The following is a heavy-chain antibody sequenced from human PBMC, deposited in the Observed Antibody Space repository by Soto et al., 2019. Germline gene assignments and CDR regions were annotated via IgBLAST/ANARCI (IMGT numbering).Heavy chain of an antibody. Sequence: QVQLVESGGGVVQPGRSLRLSCAASGFTFRSYAMHWVRQAPGKGLEWVAVIRYDGSNKYYADSVKGRFTISRDNSKNTLYLQMNSLRAEDTAVYYCARDPYLGRDGMDVWGQGTTVTVSS. CDR3: ARDPYLGRDGMDV. CDR2: IRYDGSNK. V-gene: IGHV3-33*01. J-gene: IGHJ6*02. CDR1: GFTFRSYA.